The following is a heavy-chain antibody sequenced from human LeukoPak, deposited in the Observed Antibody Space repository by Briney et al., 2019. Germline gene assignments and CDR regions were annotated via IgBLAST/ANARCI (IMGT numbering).Heavy chain of an antibody. V-gene: IGHV4-59*01. CDR1: GGSISNYY. Sequence: SETLSLTCTVSGGSISNYYWTWIRQPPGKGLEWIGSIYYDGNTNYNPSLKSRVTISLDTPKNQFSLKLTSVTAADTAVYYCARGRVSSSSWNWGQGTLVTISS. CDR2: IYYDGNT. J-gene: IGHJ4*02. CDR3: ARGRVSSSSWN. D-gene: IGHD6-13*01.